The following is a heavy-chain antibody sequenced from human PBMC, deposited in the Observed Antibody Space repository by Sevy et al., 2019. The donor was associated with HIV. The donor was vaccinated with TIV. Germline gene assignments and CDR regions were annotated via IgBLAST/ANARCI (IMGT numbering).Heavy chain of an antibody. CDR1: GFSFSSYE. J-gene: IGHJ4*02. Sequence: GGSLRLSCAASGFSFSSYEMNWVRQAPGKGLEWVSYISNSGTTISYSDSVRGRFTISRDNARNLLYLQMNSLRAEDTGVYYCARDLPPSATTVAHFDCWGQGTLVTVSS. CDR3: ARDLPPSATTVAHFDC. D-gene: IGHD4-17*01. CDR2: ISNSGTTI. V-gene: IGHV3-48*03.